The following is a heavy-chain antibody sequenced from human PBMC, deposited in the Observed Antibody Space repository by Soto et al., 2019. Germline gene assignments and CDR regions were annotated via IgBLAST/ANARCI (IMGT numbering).Heavy chain of an antibody. Sequence: VSXRLSCEASGFIFSTFSMNWVRQAPVKGLEYVSVISSSSGYIYYADSVKGRFTVSRDNARNTLFLQMSGLREEDTAVYYCARHDRGHYYYYGLRVLGQATTVIVS. V-gene: IGHV3-21*01. CDR3: ARHDRGHYYYYGLRV. CDR1: GFIFSTFS. D-gene: IGHD3-3*01. CDR2: ISSSSGYI. J-gene: IGHJ6*02.